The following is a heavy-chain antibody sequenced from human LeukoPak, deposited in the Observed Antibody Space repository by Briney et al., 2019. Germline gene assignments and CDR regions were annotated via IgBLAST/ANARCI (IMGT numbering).Heavy chain of an antibody. J-gene: IGHJ3*02. Sequence: SQTLSLTCTVSGGSISSGDYYWSWIRQPPGKGLEWIGYIYYSGSTYYNPSLKSRVTISVDTSKNQFSLKLSSVTAAGTAVYYCARDGRADAFDIWGQGTMVTASS. CDR3: ARDGRADAFDI. V-gene: IGHV4-30-4*08. CDR1: GGSISSGDYY. D-gene: IGHD5-24*01. CDR2: IYYSGST.